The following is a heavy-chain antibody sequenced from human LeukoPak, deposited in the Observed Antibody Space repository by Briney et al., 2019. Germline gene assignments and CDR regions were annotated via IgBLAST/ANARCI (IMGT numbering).Heavy chain of an antibody. D-gene: IGHD3-9*01. J-gene: IGHJ4*02. Sequence: GGSLRLSCAASGFTFSNYWMTWVRQAPGKGLEWVANIKPDESEKYYVGSVKGRFTISRDNAKNSLYLQMNSLRAEDTAVYYCAKWGPYDILTGRINWGQGTLVTVSS. CDR1: GFTFSNYW. CDR3: AKWGPYDILTGRIN. CDR2: IKPDESEK. V-gene: IGHV3-7*03.